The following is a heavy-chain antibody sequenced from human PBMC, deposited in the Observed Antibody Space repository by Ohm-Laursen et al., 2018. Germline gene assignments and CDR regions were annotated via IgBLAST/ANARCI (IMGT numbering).Heavy chain of an antibody. J-gene: IGHJ4*02. CDR2: IIPIFGTA. V-gene: IGHV1-69*01. Sequence: SSVKVSCKASGGTFSSYAISWVRQAPGQGLEWMGGIIPIFGTANYAQKFQGRVTITADESTSTAYMELSSLRSEDTAVYYCARAGDDYGDYVPIYYFDYWGQGTLVTVSP. CDR1: GGTFSSYA. D-gene: IGHD4-17*01. CDR3: ARAGDDYGDYVPIYYFDY.